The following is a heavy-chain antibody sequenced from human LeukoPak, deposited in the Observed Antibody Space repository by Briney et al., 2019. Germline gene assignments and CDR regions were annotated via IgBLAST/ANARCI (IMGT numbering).Heavy chain of an antibody. Sequence: ASVTVSFTASGYTFTGYYMHWVRQAPGQGLEWMGWINPNSGGTNYAQKFQGRVTMTRDTSISTAYMELSRLRSDDTAVYYCARGISGSYYSLDYWGQGTLVTVSS. V-gene: IGHV1-2*02. CDR1: GYTFTGYY. D-gene: IGHD1-26*01. CDR3: ARGISGSYYSLDY. CDR2: INPNSGGT. J-gene: IGHJ4*02.